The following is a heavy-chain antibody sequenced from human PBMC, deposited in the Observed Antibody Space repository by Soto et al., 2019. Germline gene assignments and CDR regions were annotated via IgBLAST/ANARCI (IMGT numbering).Heavy chain of an antibody. V-gene: IGHV1-18*01. J-gene: IGHJ3*02. CDR2: ISAYNGDT. Sequence: GQLVQSGAEVKRPGASVKVSCRASGYTFTSYGISWVRQAPGQGLEWIGWISAYNGDTKLSQKFEARVSMTTDTSTNTDYMELRSLRADDTADYDCARYSFTPKAMFTWAFEIWGQGPRVPVS. D-gene: IGHD5-18*01. CDR1: GYTFTSYG. CDR3: ARYSFTPKAMFTWAFEI.